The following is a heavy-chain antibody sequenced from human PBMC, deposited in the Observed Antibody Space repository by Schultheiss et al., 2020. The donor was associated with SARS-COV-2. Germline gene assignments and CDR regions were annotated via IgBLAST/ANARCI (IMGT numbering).Heavy chain of an antibody. Sequence: SVKVSCKASGGTFSSYAISWVRQAPGQGLEWMGGIIPIFGTANYAQKFQGRVTITADKSTSTVYMELSSLRSEDTAVYYCARGWYKQWLDDPWGQGTLVTVSS. CDR1: GGTFSSYA. CDR2: IIPIFGTA. D-gene: IGHD6-19*01. J-gene: IGHJ5*02. V-gene: IGHV1-69*06. CDR3: ARGWYKQWLDDP.